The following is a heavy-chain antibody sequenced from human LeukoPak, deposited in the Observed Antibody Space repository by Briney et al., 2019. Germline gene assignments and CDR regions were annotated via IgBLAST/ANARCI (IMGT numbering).Heavy chain of an antibody. J-gene: IGHJ4*02. Sequence: SGGSLRLSCAASGFTFSSYAMSWVRQAPGKGLEWVSAISGSGGSTYYADSVKGRFTISRDNSKNTLYLQMNSLRAEDTAVYYCAKGGGGWYRLDYWGQGTLVTVSS. CDR2: ISGSGGST. D-gene: IGHD6-19*01. CDR1: GFTFSSYA. V-gene: IGHV3-23*01. CDR3: AKGGGGWYRLDY.